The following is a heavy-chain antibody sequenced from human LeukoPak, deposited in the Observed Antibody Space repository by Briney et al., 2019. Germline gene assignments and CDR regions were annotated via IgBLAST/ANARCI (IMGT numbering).Heavy chain of an antibody. CDR2: ISAIGDDT. Sequence: GGSLRLSCAVSGFTFSSYAMSWVRLAPGKVLEWVSAISAIGDDTYYADSVKGRFTISRDNSKNTLYLQMNSLRAEDTAVYYCAKDMRELSYWGQGTLVTVSS. V-gene: IGHV3-23*01. CDR1: GFTFSSYA. D-gene: IGHD1-26*01. J-gene: IGHJ4*02. CDR3: AKDMRELSY.